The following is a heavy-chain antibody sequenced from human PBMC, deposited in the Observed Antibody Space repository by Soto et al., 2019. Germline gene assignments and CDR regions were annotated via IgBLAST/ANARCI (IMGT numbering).Heavy chain of an antibody. V-gene: IGHV3-9*01. D-gene: IGHD3-10*01. CDR3: AKDFHTNMALMDV. CDR2: INWDSDTI. J-gene: IGHJ6*03. Sequence: EVQLVESGGDLAQPGGSLRLSCAASGFTFDDYAMHWVRQVPGKGLEWVSGINWDSDTIAYAASVRGRFTISRDNAKNSLYLQMNSLRPEDTALYYCAKDFHTNMALMDVWGKGTTVTVSS. CDR1: GFTFDDYA.